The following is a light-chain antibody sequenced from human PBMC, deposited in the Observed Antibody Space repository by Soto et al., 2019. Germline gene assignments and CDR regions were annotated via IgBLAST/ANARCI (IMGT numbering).Light chain of an antibody. V-gene: IGKV3-20*01. CDR2: GTS. J-gene: IGKJ1*01. CDR3: QQYASWT. CDR1: ETISSNL. Sequence: EIVLTQSPGTLSVSPGERATLSCRASETISSNLLAWYQQKPGQAPSLLIYGTSSRPTVIPDRFSGSGSGTDFTLTISRLEPEDSATYYCQQYASWTFGQGTKVEIK.